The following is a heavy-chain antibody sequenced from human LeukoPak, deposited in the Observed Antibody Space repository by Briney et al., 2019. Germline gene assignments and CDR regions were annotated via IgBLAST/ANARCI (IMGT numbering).Heavy chain of an antibody. Sequence: SVKVSCKASGGTFSSYAISWVRQAPGQGPEWMGRIIPILGIANYAQKFQGRVTITADKSTSTAYMELSSLRSEDTAVYYCARDLGDYDDGMDVWGQGTTVTVSS. CDR2: IIPILGIA. CDR3: ARDLGDYDDGMDV. CDR1: GGTFSSYA. D-gene: IGHD7-27*01. J-gene: IGHJ6*02. V-gene: IGHV1-69*04.